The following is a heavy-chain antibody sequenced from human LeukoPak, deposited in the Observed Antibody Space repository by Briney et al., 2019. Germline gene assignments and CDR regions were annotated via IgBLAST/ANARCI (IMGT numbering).Heavy chain of an antibody. CDR2: INHSGSS. CDR1: GGSFSGYY. V-gene: IGHV4-34*01. CDR3: ARGRGAARSRGYFDY. J-gene: IGHJ4*02. D-gene: IGHD6-6*01. Sequence: LETLSLTCAVYGGSFSGYYWSWIRQPPGKGLEWIGEINHSGSSNYNPSLKSRDTISVDTSKNQFSLKLSSVTAADTAVYYCARGRGAARSRGYFDYWGQGTLVTVSS.